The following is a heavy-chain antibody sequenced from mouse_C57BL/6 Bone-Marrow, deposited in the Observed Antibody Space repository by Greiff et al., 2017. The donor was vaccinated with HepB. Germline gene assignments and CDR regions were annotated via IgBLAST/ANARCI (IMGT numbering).Heavy chain of an antibody. CDR3: ARYGGSSYEDYFDY. CDR2: INPSTGGT. J-gene: IGHJ2*01. CDR1: GYSFTGYY. D-gene: IGHD1-1*01. V-gene: IGHV1-42*01. Sequence: VQLQQSGPELVKPGASVKISCTASGYSFTGYYMNWVKQSPEKSLEWIGEINPSTGGTTYNQKFKAKATLTVDKSSSTAYMQLKSLTSEDSAVYYCARYGGSSYEDYFDYWGQGTTLTVSS.